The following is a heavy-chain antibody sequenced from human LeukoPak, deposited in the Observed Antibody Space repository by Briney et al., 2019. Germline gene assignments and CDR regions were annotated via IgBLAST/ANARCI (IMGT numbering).Heavy chain of an antibody. CDR3: AKERELIFGYYSDY. Sequence: GGSLRLSCAASGFTFSSYAMSWVRQSPGKGLEWVSAISGSGGSTYYADSVKGRFTISRDNSKNTLYLQMNSLRAEDTAVYYCAKERELIFGYYSDYWGQGTLVTVSS. D-gene: IGHD3-10*01. J-gene: IGHJ4*02. CDR2: ISGSGGST. V-gene: IGHV3-23*01. CDR1: GFTFSSYA.